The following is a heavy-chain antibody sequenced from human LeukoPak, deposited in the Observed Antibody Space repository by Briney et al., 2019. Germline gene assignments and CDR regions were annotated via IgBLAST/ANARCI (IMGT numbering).Heavy chain of an antibody. CDR2: MSPNSGNT. CDR3: ARLRAKDYYYYYMDV. CDR1: GYTFTSYD. V-gene: IGHV1-8*03. Sequence: ASVKVSCKASGYTFTSYDINWVRQATGQGLEWMGWMSPNSGNTGYAQKFQGRVTITSNTSISTAYMEWSSLRSEDTAVYYCARLRAKDYYYYYMDVWGKGTTVTVSS. J-gene: IGHJ6*03.